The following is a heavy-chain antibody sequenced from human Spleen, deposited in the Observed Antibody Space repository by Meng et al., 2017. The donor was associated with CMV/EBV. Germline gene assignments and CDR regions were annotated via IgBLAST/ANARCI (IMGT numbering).Heavy chain of an antibody. V-gene: IGHV3-9*01. D-gene: IGHD4-11*01. J-gene: IGHJ4*02. CDR3: AKDYSNYPERPDY. Sequence: GGSLRLSCAASGFTFDDYAMHWVRQAPGKGLEWVSGISWNSGSIGYADSVKGRFTISRDNAKNSLYLQMNSLRAEDTALYYCAKDYSNYPERPDYWGQGTLVTVSS. CDR2: ISWNSGSI. CDR1: GFTFDDYA.